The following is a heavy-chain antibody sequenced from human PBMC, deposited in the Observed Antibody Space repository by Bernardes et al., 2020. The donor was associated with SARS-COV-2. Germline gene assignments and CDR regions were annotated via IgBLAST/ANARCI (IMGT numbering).Heavy chain of an antibody. CDR3: AREMECGSPNCYYYYGVDV. D-gene: IGHD1-1*01. CDR1: GFAFTTHA. J-gene: IGHJ6*02. Sequence: GGSLRLSCAASGFAFTTHAMHWVRQAPGKGLEWVAVIWHDASNTYYADSVKGRFTISRDNSKNTVFLQMNSLRAEDTAVYYCAREMECGSPNCYYYYGVDVWGQGTTVTVSS. V-gene: IGHV3-33*01. CDR2: IWHDASNT.